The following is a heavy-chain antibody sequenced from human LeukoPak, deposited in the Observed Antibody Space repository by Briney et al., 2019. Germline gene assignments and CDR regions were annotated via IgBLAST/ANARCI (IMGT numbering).Heavy chain of an antibody. Sequence: GGSLRLSCAASGFPFSNFWMTWVRQAPGKGLEWVSAISGSGGSTYYADSVKGRFTISRDNSKNTLYLQMNSLRAEDTAVYYCAKRFLGWFRPGGYFDYWGQGTLVTVSS. CDR3: AKRFLGWFRPGGYFDY. D-gene: IGHD3-3*01. J-gene: IGHJ4*02. CDR2: ISGSGGST. V-gene: IGHV3-23*01. CDR1: GFPFSNFW.